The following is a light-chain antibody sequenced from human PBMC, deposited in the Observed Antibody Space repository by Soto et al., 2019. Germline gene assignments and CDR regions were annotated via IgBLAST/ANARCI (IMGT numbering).Light chain of an antibody. J-gene: IGLJ1*01. Sequence: QSVLTQPPSVSGAPGQRVTISCTGSSSNIGAYYDVHWYQQVPGTAPKLLIFSNTNRPSGVPDRFSGSKSGTSASLAITGLQAEDEADYYCQSYDTSLRDYVFATGTKATVL. V-gene: IGLV1-40*01. CDR1: SSNIGAYYD. CDR2: SNT. CDR3: QSYDTSLRDYV.